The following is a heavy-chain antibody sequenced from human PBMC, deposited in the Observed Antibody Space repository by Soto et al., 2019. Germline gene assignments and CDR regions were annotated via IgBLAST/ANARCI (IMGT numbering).Heavy chain of an antibody. CDR1: GFTFSSYA. CDR2: LSYDGTNE. J-gene: IGHJ6*01. Sequence: GGSLRLSCAASGFTFSSYAMQWVRQAPGKGLEWVALLSYDGTNEYYADSVKGRFTISRDNSKTTLFLQINSLRAEDTAVYYCGKDLHHSSGYFFTVRLNAMDVWGQGTTVTVSS. V-gene: IGHV3-30*18. D-gene: IGHD3-22*01. CDR3: GKDLHHSSGYFFTVRLNAMDV.